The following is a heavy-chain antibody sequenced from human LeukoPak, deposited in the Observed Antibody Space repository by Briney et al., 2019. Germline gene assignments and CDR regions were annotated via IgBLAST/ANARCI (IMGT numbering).Heavy chain of an antibody. CDR2: INPAGSET. D-gene: IGHD2-15*01. V-gene: IGHV3-7*01. CDR1: GFSFSAYW. J-gene: IGHJ4*02. CDR3: ARFGYVAAVDV. Sequence: PGGSLRLSCAASGFSFSAYWMTWVRQAPGTGLEWVANINPAGSETYYVDPVKGRFSISRDNAKNLVHLQMNSLRAEDTAVYHCARFGYVAAVDVWGRGTPVTVSS.